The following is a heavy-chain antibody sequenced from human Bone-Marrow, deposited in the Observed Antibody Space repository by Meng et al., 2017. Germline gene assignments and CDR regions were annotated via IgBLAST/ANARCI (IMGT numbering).Heavy chain of an antibody. CDR2: IIPIFGTA. CDR1: GGTFSSYA. Sequence: SVKVSCKASGGTFSSYAISWVRQAPGQGLEWMGGIIPIFGTANYAQKFQGRVTMTRDTSISTAYMELSRLRSDDTAVYYCARGSSGWFPFDYWGQGTLVTVSS. CDR3: ARGSSGWFPFDY. V-gene: IGHV1-69*05. D-gene: IGHD6-19*01. J-gene: IGHJ4*02.